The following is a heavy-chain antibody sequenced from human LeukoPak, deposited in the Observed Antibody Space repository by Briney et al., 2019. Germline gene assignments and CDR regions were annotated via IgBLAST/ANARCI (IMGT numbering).Heavy chain of an antibody. V-gene: IGHV4-59*01. J-gene: IGHJ6*02. D-gene: IGHD2-21*02. CDR2: IYYSGST. CDR1: GDSISSYY. Sequence: SETLSLTCTVSGDSISSYYWSWIRQPPGKGLEWIGYIYYSGSTNYNPSLKSRVTILVDTSKNQFSLKLSSVTAADTAVYYCARGVVVTMYYYYGMDVWGQGTTVTVSS. CDR3: ARGVVVTMYYYYGMDV.